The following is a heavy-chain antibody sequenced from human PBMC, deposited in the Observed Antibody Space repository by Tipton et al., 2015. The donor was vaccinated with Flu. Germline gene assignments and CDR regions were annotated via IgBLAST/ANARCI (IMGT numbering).Heavy chain of an antibody. Sequence: GLMKPSETLSLTCAVYGGSFSGYYWSWIRQPPGKGLEWIGEINHSESTNYNPSLKSRVTISVDTSKNQFSLKLRSLTAADTAVYYCARDDRVVVVPAAMVVLYCIDVWGKGPMVTVPS. CDR2: INHSEST. J-gene: IGHJ6*04. V-gene: IGHV4-34*01. D-gene: IGHD2-2*01. CDR3: ARDDRVVVVPAAMVVLYCIDV. CDR1: GGSFSGYY.